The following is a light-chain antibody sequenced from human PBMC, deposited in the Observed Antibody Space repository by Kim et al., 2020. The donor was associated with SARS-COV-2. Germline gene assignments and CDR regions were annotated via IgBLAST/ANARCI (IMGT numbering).Light chain of an antibody. CDR2: TNN. CDR3: AAWDDSLSVRV. V-gene: IGLV1-47*03. CDR1: SSNVGTNY. Sequence: ELTQPPSASGTPGQRVTISCSGSSSNVGTNYLNWYQQLPGTAPKLLISTNNQRPSGVPDRFSGSKSGTSASLAISGLWSEDEADYYCAAWDDSLSVRVFGGGTQLTVL. J-gene: IGLJ2*01.